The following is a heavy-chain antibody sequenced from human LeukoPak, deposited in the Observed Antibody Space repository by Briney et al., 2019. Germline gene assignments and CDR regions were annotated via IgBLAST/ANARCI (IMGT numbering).Heavy chain of an antibody. CDR2: IYYSGST. CDR1: GGSISSYY. D-gene: IGHD1-14*01. CDR3: ARHRTPPYYYYGMDV. Sequence: SETLSLTCTVSGGSISSYYWSWIRQPPGRGLEWIGYIYYSGSTNYNPSLKSRVTISVDTSKTQFSLKLSSVTAADTAVYYCARHRTPPYYYYGMDVWGQGTTVTVSS. J-gene: IGHJ6*02. V-gene: IGHV4-59*08.